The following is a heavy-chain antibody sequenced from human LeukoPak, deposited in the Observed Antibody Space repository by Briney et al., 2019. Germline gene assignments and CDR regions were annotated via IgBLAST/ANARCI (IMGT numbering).Heavy chain of an antibody. V-gene: IGHV3-7*01. CDR1: GFTFSSYW. Sequence: PPGGSLRLSCAASGFTFSSYWMSWVRQAPGKGLEWVANIKQDGSEKYYVDSVKGRFTISRDNAKNSLYLQMNSLRAEDTAVYYCARGVYCSSTSCYEDDITIFGVVPGGRLHYFDYWGQGTLVTVSS. D-gene: IGHD2-2*01. CDR3: ARGVYCSSTSCYEDDITIFGVVPGGRLHYFDY. CDR2: IKQDGSEK. J-gene: IGHJ4*02.